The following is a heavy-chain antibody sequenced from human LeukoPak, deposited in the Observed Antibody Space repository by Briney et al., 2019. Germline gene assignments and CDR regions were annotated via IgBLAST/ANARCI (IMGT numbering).Heavy chain of an antibody. CDR3: AKDQGSVYDVSHDY. Sequence: PGGSLRLSCAASGFTFSSYSMNWVRQAPGKGLEWVSSISSSSSYIYYADSVKGRFTISRDNAKNSLYLQMNSLRAEDTAVYYCAKDQGSVYDVSHDYWGQGTLVTVSS. CDR2: ISSSSSYI. D-gene: IGHD1-14*01. CDR1: GFTFSSYS. J-gene: IGHJ4*02. V-gene: IGHV3-21*01.